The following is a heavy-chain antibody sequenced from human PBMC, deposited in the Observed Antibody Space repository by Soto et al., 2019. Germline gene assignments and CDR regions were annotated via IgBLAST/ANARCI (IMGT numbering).Heavy chain of an antibody. Sequence: PSETLSLTCTVSGDSISRYYWSWIRLSPGKGLEWIGYIYYSGETNYNPSVKSRVTISVDRTKNQFSLKLSSVTAADTAVYYCARDQGGEFLKGSGMDVWGQGTTVTVS. CDR1: GDSISRYY. CDR3: ARDQGGEFLKGSGMDV. J-gene: IGHJ6*02. CDR2: IYYSGET. V-gene: IGHV4-59*01. D-gene: IGHD3-10*01.